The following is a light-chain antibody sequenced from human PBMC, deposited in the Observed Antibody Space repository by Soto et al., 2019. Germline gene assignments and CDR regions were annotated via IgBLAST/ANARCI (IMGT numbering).Light chain of an antibody. CDR2: SNN. CDR1: SSNIASTY. J-gene: IGLJ1*01. CDR3: ATWDDSLSNSV. V-gene: IGLV1-47*02. Sequence: QSALTQPPSASGTPGQRVVISCSGSSSNIASTYIYWYQQVPGTAPKLLIYSNNQRPSGVPGRFSGSKSGTSASLVISGLRSEDEADYYCATWDDSLSNSVFGTGTKVTVL.